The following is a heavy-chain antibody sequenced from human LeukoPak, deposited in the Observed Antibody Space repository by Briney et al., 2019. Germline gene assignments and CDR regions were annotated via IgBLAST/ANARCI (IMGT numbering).Heavy chain of an antibody. Sequence: PSETLSLTCTVSGGSISSYYWSWIRQPPGKGLEWIGYIYYSGSTNYNPSLKSRVTISVDTSKNQFSLKLSSVTAADTAVYYCARLPGKYCTGDSCYYLWGQGTLVTVSS. V-gene: IGHV4-59*01. CDR3: ARLPGKYCTGDSCYYL. CDR2: IYYSGST. CDR1: GGSISSYY. D-gene: IGHD2-15*01. J-gene: IGHJ5*02.